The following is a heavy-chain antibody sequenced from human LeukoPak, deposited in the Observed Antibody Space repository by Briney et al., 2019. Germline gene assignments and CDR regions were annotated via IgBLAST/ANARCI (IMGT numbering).Heavy chain of an antibody. CDR3: ARGAYYYNSGDAFDV. CDR1: GFTFRSYW. CDR2: TKQDGSEK. D-gene: IGHD3-10*01. Sequence: PGGSLRLSCAASGFTFRSYWMSWVRQAPGKGLEWVANTKQDGSEKYYVDSGKGRFTISRDNARNSLYLQMNSLRVEDTAVYYCARGAYYYNSGDAFDVWGQGTMVTVSS. V-gene: IGHV3-7*01. J-gene: IGHJ3*01.